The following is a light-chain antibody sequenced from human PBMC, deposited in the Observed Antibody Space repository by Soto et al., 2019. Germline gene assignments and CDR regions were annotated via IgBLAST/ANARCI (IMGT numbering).Light chain of an antibody. CDR1: SSDVGVYNY. CDR3: SSYTSSSTLHV. V-gene: IGLV2-14*01. J-gene: IGLJ1*01. Sequence: QSVRTQPASVSGSPGQSITISCTGTSSDVGVYNYVSWYQQHPGKAPKLMIYEVSNRPSGVSNRFSGSKSGNTASLTISGLQAEDEADYYCSSYTSSSTLHVFGTGTKVTVL. CDR2: EVS.